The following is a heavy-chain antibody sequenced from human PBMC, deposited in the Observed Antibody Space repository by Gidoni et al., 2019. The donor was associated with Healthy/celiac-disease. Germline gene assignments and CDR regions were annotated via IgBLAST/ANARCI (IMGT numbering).Heavy chain of an antibody. CDR3: ARGLIAVAGILPYYFDY. J-gene: IGHJ4*02. D-gene: IGHD6-19*01. CDR1: GGSISSGGYY. CDR2: IYYSGST. V-gene: IGHV4-31*03. Sequence: QVQLQESGPGLVKPSQTLSLTCTVSGGSISSGGYYWSWIRQTPGKGLEWIGYIYYSGSTYYDPSLKSRVTISVDTSKNQFSLKLSSVTAADTAVYYCARGLIAVAGILPYYFDYWGQGTLVTVSS.